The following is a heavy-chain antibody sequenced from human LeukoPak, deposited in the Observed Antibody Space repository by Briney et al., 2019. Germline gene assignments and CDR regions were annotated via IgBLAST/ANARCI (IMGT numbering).Heavy chain of an antibody. D-gene: IGHD2-2*01. J-gene: IGHJ4*02. CDR1: GFTFNTYA. CDR2: ITSGGRST. CDR3: ARALPSVF. V-gene: IGHV3-23*01. Sequence: PGGSLRLSCAASGFTFNTYAMSWVRQAPGKGLEWVSMITSGGRSTYYADSVKGRFTISRDNSRNTVYLQMDSLRAEDTAVYYCARALPSVFWGQGTLVTVSS.